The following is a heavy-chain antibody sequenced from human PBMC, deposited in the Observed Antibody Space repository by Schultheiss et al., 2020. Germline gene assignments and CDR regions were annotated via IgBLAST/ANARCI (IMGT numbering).Heavy chain of an antibody. D-gene: IGHD2-2*01. CDR1: GYTFTSYD. CDR3: ARDRPGYCSSTSCYAGIWNWFDP. Sequence: ASVKVSCKASGYTFTSYDINWVRQATGQGLEWMGWMNPNSGNTGYAQKFQGRVTMTRNTSISTAYMELSSLRSEDTAVYYCARDRPGYCSSTSCYAGIWNWFDPWGQGTLVTVLL. J-gene: IGHJ5*02. V-gene: IGHV1-8*01. CDR2: MNPNSGNT.